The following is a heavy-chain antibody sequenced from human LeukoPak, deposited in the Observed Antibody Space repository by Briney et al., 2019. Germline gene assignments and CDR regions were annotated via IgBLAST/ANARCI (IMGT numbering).Heavy chain of an antibody. D-gene: IGHD6-6*01. CDR3: ARGTTIAAPDY. CDR1: RFTFSNYA. V-gene: IGHV3-53*01. Sequence: PGGSLRLSCAASRFTFSNYAMSWVRQAPGKGLEWVSVIYSGGGTYYADSVKGRFTISRDNSRNTLYLQMNSLRAEDTAVYYCARGTTIAAPDYWGQGTLVTVSS. J-gene: IGHJ4*02. CDR2: IYSGGGT.